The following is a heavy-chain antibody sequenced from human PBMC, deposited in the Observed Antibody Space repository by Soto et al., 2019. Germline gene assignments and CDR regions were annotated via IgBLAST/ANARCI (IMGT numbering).Heavy chain of an antibody. J-gene: IGHJ6*02. D-gene: IGHD2-2*01. V-gene: IGHV3-7*05. CDR2: IKQDGREK. Sequence: EVQLVESGGGLVQPGGSLRLSCAASGFTFSSYWMSWVRQAPGKGLEWVANIKQDGREKYYVDSVKGRFTISRDNAKNPLYLQMNSLRAEDTAVYYCARNNLRNVVVPADEYGLDVWGQGTTVTVSS. CDR1: GFTFSSYW. CDR3: ARNNLRNVVVPADEYGLDV.